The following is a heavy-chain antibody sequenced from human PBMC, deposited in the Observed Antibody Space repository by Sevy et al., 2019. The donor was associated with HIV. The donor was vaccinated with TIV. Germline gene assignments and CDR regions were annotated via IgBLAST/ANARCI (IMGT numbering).Heavy chain of an antibody. D-gene: IGHD3-22*01. CDR3: AKASYYDSSGYYFDY. J-gene: IGHJ4*02. V-gene: IGHV3-23*01. Sequence: GGSLRLSCAASGFTFSSYAMSWVRQAPGKGLEWDSAISGSGGSTYYADSVKGRFTISRDNSKNTLYLQMNSLRAEDTAVYYCAKASYYDSSGYYFDYWGQGTLVTVSS. CDR1: GFTFSSYA. CDR2: ISGSGGST.